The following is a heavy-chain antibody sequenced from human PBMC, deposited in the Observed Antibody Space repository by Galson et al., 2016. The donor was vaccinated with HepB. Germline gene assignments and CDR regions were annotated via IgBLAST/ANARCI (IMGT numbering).Heavy chain of an antibody. J-gene: IGHJ4*02. Sequence: SLRLSCAASGFTFSSYAMNWVRQAPGKGLEWVSGISGSGGSTYYADSVKGRFTISRDNSKNTLYLQMNSLRAEDTAVYYCARDYEGGTYSGHYFRSWGQGTLVTASS. CDR2: ISGSGGST. D-gene: IGHD1-26*01. CDR1: GFTFSSYA. V-gene: IGHV3-23*01. CDR3: ARDYEGGTYSGHYFRS.